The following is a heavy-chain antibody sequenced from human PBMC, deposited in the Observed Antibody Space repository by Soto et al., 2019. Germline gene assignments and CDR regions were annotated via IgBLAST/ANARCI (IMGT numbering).Heavy chain of an antibody. J-gene: IGHJ4*02. CDR1: GGTFSSYT. CDR2: IIPILGIA. Sequence: QVQLVQSGAEVKKPGSSVKVSCKASGGTFSSYTISWVRQAPGQGLEWMGRIIPILGIANYAQKFQGRVTITATKSTSTAYMELSSLRTEATAVYYCARGDCSSTSCYDDWGQGTLVTVSS. CDR3: ARGDCSSTSCYDD. D-gene: IGHD2-2*01. V-gene: IGHV1-69*02.